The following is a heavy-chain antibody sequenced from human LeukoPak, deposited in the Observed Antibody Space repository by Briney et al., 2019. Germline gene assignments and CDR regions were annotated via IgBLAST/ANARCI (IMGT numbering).Heavy chain of an antibody. D-gene: IGHD3-10*01. CDR1: GFTFSNYA. Sequence: GGSLRLSCAASGFTFSNYAITWVRQAPGKGLEWVAFIQYDGSNKYYADSLKGRFTISRDNSRNTLYLQMNSLRAEDTAVYYCAKDSAFYYIDVWGKGTTVIISS. CDR2: IQYDGSNK. V-gene: IGHV3-30*02. CDR3: AKDSAFYYIDV. J-gene: IGHJ6*03.